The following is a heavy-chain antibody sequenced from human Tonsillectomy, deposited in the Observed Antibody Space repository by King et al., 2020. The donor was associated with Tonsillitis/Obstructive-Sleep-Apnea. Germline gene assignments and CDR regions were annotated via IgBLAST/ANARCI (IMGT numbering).Heavy chain of an antibody. V-gene: IGHV3-21*01. D-gene: IGHD3-3*01. Sequence: VQLVESGGGLVKPGGSLRLSCAASGFTFSSYSMNWVRQAPGKGLEWVSSISSSSSYIYYADSVKGRFTISRDNAKNSLYLQMISLRAEDTAVYYCARDYDFWSGYYLFWGQGTLVTVSS. CDR1: GFTFSSYS. CDR3: ARDYDFWSGYYLF. CDR2: ISSSSSYI. J-gene: IGHJ4*02.